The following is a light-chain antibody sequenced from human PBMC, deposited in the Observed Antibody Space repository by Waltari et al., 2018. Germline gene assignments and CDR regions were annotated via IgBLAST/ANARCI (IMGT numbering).Light chain of an antibody. CDR2: AAS. Sequence: DIQMTQSPSSLSASVGHRVTITCRASQDIRNSLAWYQPKPGAATKRLLYAASRLLSGVPSMCSGSGSGTDYTLTISSLQPEDFATYYCQQYYSTPYTFGQGTKLEI. CDR1: QDIRNS. V-gene: IGKV1-NL1*01. J-gene: IGKJ2*01. CDR3: QQYYSTPYT.